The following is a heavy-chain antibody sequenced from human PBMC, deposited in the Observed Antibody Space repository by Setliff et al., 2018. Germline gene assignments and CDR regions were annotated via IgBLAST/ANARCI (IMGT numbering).Heavy chain of an antibody. J-gene: IGHJ4*02. V-gene: IGHV4-61*09. D-gene: IGHD3-10*01. CDR1: GGPISSSNYY. Sequence: PSETLSLTCTVSGGPISSSNYYWSWIRQPAGKGLEWIGHIDRSGNTNFNPSLKSRVTISGDRSKNQFSLELSSVTAADTAVYYCARSLGSGSYYGSRPFHSDYWGQGIQVTVSS. CDR2: IDRSGNT. CDR3: ARSLGSGSYYGSRPFHSDY.